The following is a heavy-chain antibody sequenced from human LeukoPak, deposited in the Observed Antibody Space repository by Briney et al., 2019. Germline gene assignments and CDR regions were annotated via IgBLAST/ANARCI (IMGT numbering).Heavy chain of an antibody. CDR3: AREGIVGASWFDP. Sequence: GGSLRLSCAASGFTFSDYYMSWIRQAPGKGLEWVSYISSSSSYTNYADSVKGRFTISRDNAKNSLYLQMNSLRAEDTAVYYCAREGIVGASWFDPWGQGTLVTVSS. V-gene: IGHV3-11*05. CDR1: GFTFSDYY. J-gene: IGHJ5*02. CDR2: ISSSSSYT. D-gene: IGHD1-26*01.